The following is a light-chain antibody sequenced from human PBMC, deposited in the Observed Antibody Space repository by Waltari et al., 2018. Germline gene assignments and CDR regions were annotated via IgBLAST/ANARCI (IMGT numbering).Light chain of an antibody. CDR2: LNSDGTH. J-gene: IGLJ3*02. Sequence: QLVLTQSPSASASLGASAKPTCTLSSGHRTYAIACHHQQPEKGPRYLMKLNSDGTHNKGDGIPDRFSGSSSGAERYLTISSLQSEDEADYYCQTWGTGIRVFGGGTKLTVL. CDR1: SGHRTYA. V-gene: IGLV4-69*01. CDR3: QTWGTGIRV.